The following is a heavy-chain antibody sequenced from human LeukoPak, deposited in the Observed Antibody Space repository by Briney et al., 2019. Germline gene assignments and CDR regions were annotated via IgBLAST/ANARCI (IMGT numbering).Heavy chain of an antibody. V-gene: IGHV4-61*02. D-gene: IGHD6-13*01. CDR2: IYTSGST. CDR3: ARDGGVDLYSSNSELDY. CDR1: GGSISSGSYC. J-gene: IGHJ4*02. Sequence: PSQTLSLTCTVSGGSISSGSYCWSWIRQPAGKGLEWIGRIYTSGSTNYNPSLKSQVTISVDTSKNQFSLKLSSVTAADTAVYYCARDGGVDLYSSNSELDYWGQGTLVTVSS.